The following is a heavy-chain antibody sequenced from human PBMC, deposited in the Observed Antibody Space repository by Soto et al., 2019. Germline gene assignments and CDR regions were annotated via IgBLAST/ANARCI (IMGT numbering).Heavy chain of an antibody. V-gene: IGHV4-34*01. CDR1: GGSFSGYY. CDR2: INHSGST. D-gene: IGHD3-10*01. J-gene: IGHJ4*02. CDR3: ARDYGPRRFSYFDY. Sequence: SETLSLTCAVYGGSFSGYYWSWIRQPPGKGLEWIGEINHSGSTNYNPSLKSRVTISVDTSKNQFSLKLSSVTAADTAVYYCARDYGPRRFSYFDYWGQGTLVSVSS.